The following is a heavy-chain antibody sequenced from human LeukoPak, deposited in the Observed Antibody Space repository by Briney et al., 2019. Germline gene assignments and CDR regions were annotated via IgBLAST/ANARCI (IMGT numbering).Heavy chain of an antibody. V-gene: IGHV4-39*01. J-gene: IGHJ4*02. CDR2: IYYSGNT. CDR1: GGSITILSYY. D-gene: IGHD3-10*01. CDR3: ARQREYYGSGTYYAFDY. Sequence: SETLSLTCTVSGGSITILSYYWGWIRQPTGKGLEWIGSIYYSGNTYYNPSLKSRVTISLDSSKNQLSLKLTSVTAADTAVYYCARQREYYGSGTYYAFDYWGQGTLVTVSS.